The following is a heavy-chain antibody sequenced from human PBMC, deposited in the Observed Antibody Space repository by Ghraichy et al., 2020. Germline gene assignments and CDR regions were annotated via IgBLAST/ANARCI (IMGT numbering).Heavy chain of an antibody. CDR1: GFTFSSYS. CDR3: ARDYLWFGDLRFDP. V-gene: IGHV3-48*02. CDR2: ISSSSSTI. D-gene: IGHD3-10*01. Sequence: GESLNISCAASGFTFSSYSMNWVRQAPGKGLEWVSYISSSSSTIYYADSVKGRFTISRDNAKNSLYLQMNSLRDEDTAVYYCARDYLWFGDLRFDPWGQGTLVTVSS. J-gene: IGHJ5*02.